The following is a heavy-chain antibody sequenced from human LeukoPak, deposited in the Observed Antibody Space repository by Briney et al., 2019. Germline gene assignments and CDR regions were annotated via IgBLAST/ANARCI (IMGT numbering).Heavy chain of an antibody. J-gene: IGHJ3*02. V-gene: IGHV3-21*01. Sequence: PGGSLRLSCAASGFTFSSYSMNWVRQAPGKGLEWVSFISTTGNYIYYADSVKGRLTISRDNAKNSLYLQMNSLKAEDTAVYYCATPRASGFDAFDIWGQGTLVTVST. CDR1: GFTFSSYS. D-gene: IGHD3-10*01. CDR2: ISTTGNYI. CDR3: ATPRASGFDAFDI.